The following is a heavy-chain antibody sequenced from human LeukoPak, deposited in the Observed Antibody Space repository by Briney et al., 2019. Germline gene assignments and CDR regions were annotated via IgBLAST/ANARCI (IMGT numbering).Heavy chain of an antibody. Sequence: GGSLRLSCAASGFTLSDHYMDWVRQAPGKGLEWVAFISYDGSDDYYAASVKGRFTISRDNSKNTLYLQMNSLRPEDTAVYYCSKGRGDYDDFRLGYWGQGTLVTVSS. CDR3: SKGRGDYDDFRLGY. D-gene: IGHD4-17*01. CDR2: ISYDGSDD. CDR1: GFTLSDHY. J-gene: IGHJ4*02. V-gene: IGHV3-30*02.